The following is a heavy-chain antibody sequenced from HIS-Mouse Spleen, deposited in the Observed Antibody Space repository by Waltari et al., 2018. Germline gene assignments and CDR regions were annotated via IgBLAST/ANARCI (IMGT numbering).Heavy chain of an antibody. CDR2: IYHSGST. CDR1: GYSISSGYY. Sequence: QVQLQESGPGLVKPSETLSLTCTVSGYSISSGYYRGWIRQPPGKWLEWIGSIYHSGSTYYNPSLKSRVTISVDTSKNQFSLKLSSVTAADTAVYYCARDKAITMVRGVLDYWGQGTLVTVSS. J-gene: IGHJ4*02. V-gene: IGHV4-38-2*02. CDR3: ARDKAITMVRGVLDY. D-gene: IGHD3-10*01.